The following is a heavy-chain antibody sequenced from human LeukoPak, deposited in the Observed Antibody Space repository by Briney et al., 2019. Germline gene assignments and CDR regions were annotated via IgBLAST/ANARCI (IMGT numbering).Heavy chain of an antibody. CDR2: MNPNSGNT. Sequence: GASVKLSCKASGYTFTSYDINWVRQATGQGLEWMGWMNPNSGNTGYAQKFQGRVTMTTNTSISTAYMELNSLKSEDTAVYYCARGRRYSSSWYEDFDLWGRGTLVTVSS. CDR1: GYTFTSYD. D-gene: IGHD6-13*01. CDR3: ARGRRYSSSWYEDFDL. J-gene: IGHJ2*01. V-gene: IGHV1-8*01.